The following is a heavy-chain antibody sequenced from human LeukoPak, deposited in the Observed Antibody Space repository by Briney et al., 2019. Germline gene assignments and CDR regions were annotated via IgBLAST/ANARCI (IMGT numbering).Heavy chain of an antibody. V-gene: IGHV4-59*01. D-gene: IGHD2-2*01. CDR1: GGSISSYY. Sequence: PSETLSLTCTVSGGSISSYYWSWIRQPPGKGLEWIGYIYYSGSTNYNPSLKSRVTISVDTSKNQFSLKLSSVTAADTAVYYCAGRGREYQLLLYFDYWGQGTLVTVSS. J-gene: IGHJ4*02. CDR3: AGRGREYQLLLYFDY. CDR2: IYYSGST.